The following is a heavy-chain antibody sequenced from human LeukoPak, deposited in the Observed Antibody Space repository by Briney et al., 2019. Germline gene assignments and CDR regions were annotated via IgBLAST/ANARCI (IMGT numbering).Heavy chain of an antibody. Sequence: GGSLRLSCAASGFTFSNYWMHWVRQAPGEGLVWVARINSDGRSTSYADSVKGRFTISRDNAKNTLYVQMNRLRSEDTAVYYCARDMYSSGWSYYFDHWGQGTLVTVSS. J-gene: IGHJ4*02. CDR1: GFTFSNYW. CDR3: ARDMYSSGWSYYFDH. CDR2: INSDGRST. D-gene: IGHD6-19*01. V-gene: IGHV3-74*01.